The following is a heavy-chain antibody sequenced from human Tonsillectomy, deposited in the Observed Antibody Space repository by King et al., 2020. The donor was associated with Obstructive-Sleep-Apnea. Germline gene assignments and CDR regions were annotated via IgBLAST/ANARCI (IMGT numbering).Heavy chain of an antibody. CDR3: ARGPRYDQCFDY. Sequence: VQLQESGPGLVKPSQTLSLTCTVSGGSISSGGYYWSWSRQHPGKGLEWSGYIYYSGSTYYNPSLKSRVTISVDTSKNQFSLKLSSVTAADTAVYYCARGPRYDQCFDYWGQGTLVTVSS. CDR1: GGSISSGGYY. V-gene: IGHV4-31*03. D-gene: IGHD3-3*01. J-gene: IGHJ4*02. CDR2: IYYSGST.